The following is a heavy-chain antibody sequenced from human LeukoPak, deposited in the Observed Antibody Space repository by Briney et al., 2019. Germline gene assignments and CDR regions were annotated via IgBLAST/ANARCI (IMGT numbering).Heavy chain of an antibody. D-gene: IGHD3-22*01. CDR2: IPYDGSNK. V-gene: IGHV3-30-3*01. Sequence: GGSLRLSCAASGFTFSSYAMHWVRQAPGKGLEWVADIPYDGSNKYYADSVKGRFNISRDNSKNTLYLQMNSLRAEDTAVYYCARDFYDSSGYYSSPKDYWGQETLVSVSS. CDR1: GFTFSSYA. J-gene: IGHJ4*02. CDR3: ARDFYDSSGYYSSPKDY.